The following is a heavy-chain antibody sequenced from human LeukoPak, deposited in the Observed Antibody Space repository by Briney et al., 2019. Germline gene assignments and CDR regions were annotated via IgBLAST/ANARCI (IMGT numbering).Heavy chain of an antibody. V-gene: IGHV1-69*13. D-gene: IGHD5-18*01. J-gene: IGHJ4*02. CDR2: IIPILGTS. CDR3: AFEGYNYGYN. CDR1: GGTFSSYA. Sequence: SVKVSCKASGGTFSSYAINWVRQAPGQGLEWMGGIIPILGTSNYAHKFQGRVTITADESTSTVYMELSSLRSDDTAIYYCAFEGYNYGYNWGQGTLVTVSS.